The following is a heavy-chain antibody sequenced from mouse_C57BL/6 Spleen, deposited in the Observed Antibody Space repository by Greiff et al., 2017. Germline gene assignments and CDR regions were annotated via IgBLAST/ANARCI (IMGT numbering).Heavy chain of an antibody. D-gene: IGHD2-5*01. CDR2: ISGGGGNT. CDR1: GFTFSSYT. V-gene: IGHV5-9*01. J-gene: IGHJ4*01. CDR3: ARLGSNYSYAMDY. Sequence: EVKVEESGGGLVKPGGSLKLSCAASGFTFSSYTMSWVRQTPEKRLEWVATISGGGGNTYYPDSVKGRFTISRDNAKNTLYLQMSSLRSEDTALYYCARLGSNYSYAMDYWGQGTSVTVSS.